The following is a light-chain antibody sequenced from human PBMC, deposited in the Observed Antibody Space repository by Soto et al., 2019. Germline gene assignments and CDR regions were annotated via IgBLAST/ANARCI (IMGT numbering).Light chain of an antibody. J-gene: IGKJ2*01. CDR3: QQYETLPYT. Sequence: DIQMTQSPSSLPASVGDRVTIACQASQDINTFLNWYQQRPGEAPKLLIFHTSNLEAGVPSRFSGSGPGTSFTFTITSLQPEDFATYYCQQYETLPYTFGQGTKVDI. CDR2: HTS. V-gene: IGKV1-33*01. CDR1: QDINTF.